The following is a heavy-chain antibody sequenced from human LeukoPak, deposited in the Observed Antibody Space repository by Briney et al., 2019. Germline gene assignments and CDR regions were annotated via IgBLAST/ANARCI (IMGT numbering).Heavy chain of an antibody. J-gene: IGHJ6*02. Sequence: TSETLSLTCTVYGGSISSYYWSWIRQPAGKGLEWMGYIYYSGSTNYNPSLKSRATISVDTSKNQFSLKLSSVTAADTAVHYCARSVSNSGLYGMDVWGQGTTVTVSS. V-gene: IGHV4-59*01. CDR1: GGSISSYY. D-gene: IGHD4-11*01. CDR3: ARSVSNSGLYGMDV. CDR2: IYYSGST.